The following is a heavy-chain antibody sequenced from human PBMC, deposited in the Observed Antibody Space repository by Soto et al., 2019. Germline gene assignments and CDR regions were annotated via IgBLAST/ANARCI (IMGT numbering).Heavy chain of an antibody. D-gene: IGHD5-12*01. CDR3: AKAAQVATLYYYYYMDV. Sequence: GGSLRLCCAASGFTFSSYAMSWVRQAPGKGLEWVSAISGSGGSTYYADSVKGRFTISRDNSKNTLYLQMNSLRAEDTAVYYCAKAAQVATLYYYYYMDVWGKGTTVTVSS. V-gene: IGHV3-23*01. CDR1: GFTFSSYA. CDR2: ISGSGGST. J-gene: IGHJ6*03.